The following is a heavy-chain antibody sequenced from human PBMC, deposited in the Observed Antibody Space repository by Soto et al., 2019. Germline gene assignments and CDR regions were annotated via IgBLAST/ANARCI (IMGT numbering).Heavy chain of an antibody. CDR3: ALTTSWFDWYFDL. Sequence: EVQLVETGGALVQPGGSLRLSCAVSGFVVSNVYMSWVRQAPGERLEWISVVYSGGDTYYADSVKGRFTISRDNCKNTVYLQISRLRTDDTAVYYCALTTSWFDWYFDLWGRGTMVTVSS. J-gene: IGHJ2*01. CDR2: VYSGGDT. CDR1: GFVVSNVY. D-gene: IGHD3-10*01. V-gene: IGHV3-53*02.